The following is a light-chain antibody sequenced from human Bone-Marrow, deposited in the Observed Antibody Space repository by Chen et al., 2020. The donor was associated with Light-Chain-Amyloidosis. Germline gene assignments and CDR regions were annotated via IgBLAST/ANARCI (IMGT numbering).Light chain of an antibody. J-gene: IGKJ1*01. Sequence: EIVLTQSPGTLSLSPGERATLSCRASQSVSNSYLAWYQQKPGQAPRLLVYGASSRATGIPDRFSGSGSGTGFTLTISRLEPEDFAVYYCQQYGSSPPRTFGQGTKVEIK. CDR1: QSVSNSY. CDR3: QQYGSSPPRT. CDR2: GAS. V-gene: IGKV3-20*01.